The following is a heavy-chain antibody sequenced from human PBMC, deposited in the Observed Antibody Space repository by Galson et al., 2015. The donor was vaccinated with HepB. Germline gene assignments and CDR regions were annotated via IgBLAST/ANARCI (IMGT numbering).Heavy chain of an antibody. CDR3: ARDFRYRTQLASSPDY. CDR1: GFTFSSYA. Sequence: LRLSCAASGFTFSSYAMHWVRQAPGKGLEWVAVISYDGSNKYYADSVKGRFTISRDNSKNTLYLQMNSLRAEDTAVYYCARDFRYRTQLASSPDYWGQGTLVTVSS. CDR2: ISYDGSNK. J-gene: IGHJ4*02. V-gene: IGHV3-30*04. D-gene: IGHD6-13*01.